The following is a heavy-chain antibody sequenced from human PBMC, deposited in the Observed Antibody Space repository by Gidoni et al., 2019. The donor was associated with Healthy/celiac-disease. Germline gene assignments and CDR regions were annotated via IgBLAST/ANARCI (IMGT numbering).Heavy chain of an antibody. CDR2: NNHSGSP. V-gene: IGHV4-34*01. J-gene: IGHJ5*02. CDR3: ARGGRALLGWFDP. D-gene: IGHD7-27*01. Sequence: QVQLQQWGAGLLKPSETLSLTCAVYGGSFSCYYWSWIRQPPGKGLEWIGENNHSGSPNYNPSLKSRVTISVDTSKNQFSLKLSSVTAADTAVYYCARGGRALLGWFDPWGQGTLVTVSS. CDR1: GGSFSCYY.